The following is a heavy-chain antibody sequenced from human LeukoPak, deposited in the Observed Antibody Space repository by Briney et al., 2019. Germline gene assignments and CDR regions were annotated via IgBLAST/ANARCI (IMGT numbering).Heavy chain of an antibody. D-gene: IGHD2-2*01. CDR2: ISRSDKIL. J-gene: IGHJ5*02. Sequence: PGGSLRLSCAASGFTLNNYEMNWVRQAPGKGLEWVSYISRSDKILYYADSVKGRFTISRDDAKNSLYLQMNSLRAEDTALYYCARELVEPAAMEFDPWGQGTLVTVSS. CDR3: ARELVEPAAMEFDP. CDR1: GFTLNNYE. V-gene: IGHV3-48*03.